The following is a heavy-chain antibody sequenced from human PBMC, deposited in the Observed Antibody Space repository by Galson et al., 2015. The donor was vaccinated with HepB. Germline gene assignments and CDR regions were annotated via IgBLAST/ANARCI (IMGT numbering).Heavy chain of an antibody. D-gene: IGHD2-2*02. V-gene: IGHV3-23*01. J-gene: IGHJ6*02. CDR1: GFTFSSYA. Sequence: SLRLSCAASGFTFSSYAMSWVRQAPGKGLEWVSAISGSGGSTYYADSVKGRFTISRDNSKNTLYLQMNSLRAEDTAVYYCAKIGTSCYTLCYYYGMDVWGQGTTVTVSS. CDR3: AKIGTSCYTLCYYYGMDV. CDR2: ISGSGGST.